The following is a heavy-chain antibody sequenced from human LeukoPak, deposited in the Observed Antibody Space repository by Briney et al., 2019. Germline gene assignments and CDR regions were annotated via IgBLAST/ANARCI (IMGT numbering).Heavy chain of an antibody. Sequence: SESLSLTCNVSGASISSGYYYWSWVRQPAGKGLEWIGYIYYSGSTNYNPSLKSRVTISVDTSKNQFSLKLSSVTAADTAVYYCARGNHELGPWGQGTLVTVSS. CDR2: IYYSGST. CDR3: ARGNHELGP. V-gene: IGHV4-61*10. D-gene: IGHD1-14*01. CDR1: GASISSGYYY. J-gene: IGHJ5*02.